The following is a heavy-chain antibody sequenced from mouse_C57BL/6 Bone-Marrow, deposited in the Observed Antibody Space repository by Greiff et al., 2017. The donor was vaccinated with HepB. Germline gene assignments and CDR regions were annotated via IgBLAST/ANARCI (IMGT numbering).Heavy chain of an antibody. Sequence: EVKLVESGGGLVKPGGSLKLSCAASGFTFSSYAMSWVRQTPEKRLEWVATISDGGSYTYYPDNVKGRFTISRDNAKNNLYLQMSHLKSEDTAMYYCARDGRLRRFAYWGQGTLVTVSA. CDR1: GFTFSSYA. D-gene: IGHD2-2*01. V-gene: IGHV5-4*01. J-gene: IGHJ3*01. CDR2: ISDGGSYT. CDR3: ARDGRLRRFAY.